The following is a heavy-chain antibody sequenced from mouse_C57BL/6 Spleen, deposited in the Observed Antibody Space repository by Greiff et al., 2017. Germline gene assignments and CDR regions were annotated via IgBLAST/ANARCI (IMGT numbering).Heavy chain of an antibody. CDR1: GFNIKDDY. CDR2: IDPENGDT. CDR3: TFITTVVARAMDY. D-gene: IGHD1-1*01. Sequence: EVQLQQSGAELVRPGASVKLSCTASGFNIKDDYMHWVKQRPEQGLEWIGWIDPENGDTEYASKFQGKATITADTSSNTAYLQLSSLTSEDTAVYYCTFITTVVARAMDYWGQGTSVTVSS. V-gene: IGHV14-4*01. J-gene: IGHJ4*01.